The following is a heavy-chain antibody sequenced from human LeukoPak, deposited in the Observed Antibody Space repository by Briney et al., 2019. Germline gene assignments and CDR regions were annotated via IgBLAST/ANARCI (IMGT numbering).Heavy chain of an antibody. CDR2: LNWNGGNT. CDR3: ARDLRSAVVPAASWFDP. CDR1: GFTFDDYG. J-gene: IGHJ5*02. D-gene: IGHD2-2*01. Sequence: GGPLRLSCAASGFTFDDYGMSWVRQAPGKGLEWFSGLNWNGGNTGYADSVKGRFTSSRDNAENSLYLQMNSLRAEDTALYYCARDLRSAVVPAASWFDPWGQGTLVTVSS. V-gene: IGHV3-20*04.